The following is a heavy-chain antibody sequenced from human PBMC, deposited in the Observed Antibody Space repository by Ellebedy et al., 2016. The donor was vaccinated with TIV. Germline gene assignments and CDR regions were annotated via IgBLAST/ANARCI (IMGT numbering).Heavy chain of an antibody. J-gene: IGHJ4*02. CDR2: INHSGST. Sequence: SETLSLTXAVYGGSFSGYYWSWIRRPPGKGLEWIGEINHSGSTNYNPSLKSRVTISVDTSKNQFSLKLSSVTAADTAVYYCARLAPPGIAVAGTLDYWGQGTLVTVSS. V-gene: IGHV4-34*01. D-gene: IGHD6-19*01. CDR3: ARLAPPGIAVAGTLDY. CDR1: GGSFSGYY.